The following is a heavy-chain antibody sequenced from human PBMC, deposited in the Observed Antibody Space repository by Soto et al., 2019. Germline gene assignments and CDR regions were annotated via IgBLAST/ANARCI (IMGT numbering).Heavy chain of an antibody. CDR3: ARGPYPSGIYCSGGSCYMGPDAFDI. CDR2: INPNSGGT. Sequence: ASLKVSCKASGYTFTGYYMHWVRQAPGQGLEWMGWINPNSGGTNYAQKFQGWVTMTRDTSISTAYMELSRLRSDDTAVYYCARGPYPSGIYCSGGSCYMGPDAFDIWGQGTMVTVSS. V-gene: IGHV1-2*04. J-gene: IGHJ3*02. D-gene: IGHD2-15*01. CDR1: GYTFTGYY.